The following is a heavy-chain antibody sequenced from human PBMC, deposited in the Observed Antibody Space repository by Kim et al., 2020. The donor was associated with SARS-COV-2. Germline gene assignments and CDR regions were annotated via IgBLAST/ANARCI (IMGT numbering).Heavy chain of an antibody. CDR2: IKSNNDVVTA. J-gene: IGHJ4*02. Sequence: GGSLRLSCGAFGFPFSTAWMSWVRQAPGMGIALVGRIKSNNDVVTADYSAPVRGRLIITRDDSRNMVFLQMYYRRADDTAVYYCTTVGFGDCVNYWVRGTLNAVST. D-gene: IGHD2-21*02. CDR3: TTVGFGDCVNY. V-gene: IGHV3-15*01. CDR1: GFPFSTAW.